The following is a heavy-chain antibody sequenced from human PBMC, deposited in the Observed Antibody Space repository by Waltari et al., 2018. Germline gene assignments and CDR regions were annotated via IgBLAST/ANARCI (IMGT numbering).Heavy chain of an antibody. D-gene: IGHD2-2*02. J-gene: IGHJ6*02. CDR1: GRSISGYS. V-gene: IGHV4-59*01. CDR3: ARDTLVPAAITPYYYYFGMDV. CDR2: IYYSGNT. Sequence: QVQLQESGPGLVKPSETLSLTCTVSGRSISGYSWNWLRQPPGKGLEWIGSIYYSGNTNYNPSLKSRVTISIDTSKNQFSLKLSSVTAADTAVYYCARDTLVPAAITPYYYYFGMDVWGQGTAVTVS.